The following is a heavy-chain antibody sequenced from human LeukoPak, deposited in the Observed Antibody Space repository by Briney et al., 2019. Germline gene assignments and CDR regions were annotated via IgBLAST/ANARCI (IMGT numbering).Heavy chain of an antibody. D-gene: IGHD5-18*01. Sequence: PGGSLRLSCAASGFTFSSYSMNWVRQAPGKGLEWVSYISSSSSTIYYADSVKGRFTISRDNAKNSLYLQMNSLRDEDTAVYYCARGSGYSYGYSPSDYWGQGTLVTVSS. J-gene: IGHJ4*02. CDR3: ARGSGYSYGYSPSDY. CDR2: ISSSSSTI. CDR1: GFTFSSYS. V-gene: IGHV3-48*02.